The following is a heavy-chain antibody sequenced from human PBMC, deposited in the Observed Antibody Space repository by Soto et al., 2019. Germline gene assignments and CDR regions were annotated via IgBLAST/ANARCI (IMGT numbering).Heavy chain of an antibody. CDR1: GYSFTSYW. J-gene: IGHJ6*02. D-gene: IGHD2-15*01. CDR3: ARQGGYCSGGSCYSSYYYGMDV. Sequence: GESLKISCKGSGYSFTSYWISWVRQMPGKGLEWMGRIDPSDSYTNYSPSFQGHVTISADKSISTAYLQWSSLKASDTAMYYCARQGGYCSGGSCYSSYYYGMDVWGQGTTVTVYS. V-gene: IGHV5-10-1*01. CDR2: IDPSDSYT.